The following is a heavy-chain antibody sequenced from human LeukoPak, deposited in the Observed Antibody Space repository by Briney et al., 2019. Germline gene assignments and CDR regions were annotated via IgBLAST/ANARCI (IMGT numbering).Heavy chain of an antibody. D-gene: IGHD2-2*02. Sequence: GGSLRLSCAASGFTFSNYSMNWVRQAPGKGLEWVSSISSSSYIYYADSVKGRFTISRDNAKNSLYLQMNSLRAEDTAVYYCARGVPAAIFGGDYYYMDVWGKGTTVTVSS. CDR2: ISSSSYI. CDR3: ARGVPAAIFGGDYYYMDV. V-gene: IGHV3-21*01. CDR1: GFTFSNYS. J-gene: IGHJ6*03.